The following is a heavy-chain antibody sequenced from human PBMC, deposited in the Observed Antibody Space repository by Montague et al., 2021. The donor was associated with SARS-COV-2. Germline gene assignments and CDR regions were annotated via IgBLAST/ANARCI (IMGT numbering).Heavy chain of an antibody. CDR2: INQSGST. Sequence: SETLPLTCAVYGGSFSGYCWSWIRQPPGKGLEWIGEINQSGSTNYNPSLKSRVTLSVDTSKKQFSLKLSSLTAADTAVYYCARVAGGYYHDSSAYFDYWGQGSLVTVSS. D-gene: IGHD3-22*01. CDR3: ARVAGGYYHDSSAYFDY. J-gene: IGHJ4*02. CDR1: GGSFSGYC. V-gene: IGHV4-34*01.